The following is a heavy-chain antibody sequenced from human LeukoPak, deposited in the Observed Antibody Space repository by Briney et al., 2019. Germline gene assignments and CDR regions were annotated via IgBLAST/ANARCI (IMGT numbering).Heavy chain of an antibody. D-gene: IGHD3-10*01. Sequence: SETLSLTCAVSGYSISSGYYWGWIRQPPGKGLEWIGIIYHSGSTYYNPPLKSRVPISVDTSKNQFSVKLSSVTAADTVVYYCARQNGAMVRGVTDYWGQGTLVTVSS. CDR2: IYHSGST. V-gene: IGHV4-38-2*01. J-gene: IGHJ4*02. CDR1: GYSISSGYY. CDR3: ARQNGAMVRGVTDY.